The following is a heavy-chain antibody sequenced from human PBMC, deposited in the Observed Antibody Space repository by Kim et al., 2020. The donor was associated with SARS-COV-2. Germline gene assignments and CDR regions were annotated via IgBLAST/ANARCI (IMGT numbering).Heavy chain of an antibody. V-gene: IGHV3-23*01. D-gene: IGHD3-9*01. CDR2: ISGSGGST. CDR1: GFTFSSYA. CDR3: AKWVGRYFDWFYGMDV. Sequence: GGSLRLSCAASGFTFSSYAMSWVRQAPGKGLEWVSAISGSGGSTYYADSVKGRFTISRDNSKNTLYLQMNSLRAEDTAVYYCAKWVGRYFDWFYGMDVWGQGTTVTVSS. J-gene: IGHJ6*02.